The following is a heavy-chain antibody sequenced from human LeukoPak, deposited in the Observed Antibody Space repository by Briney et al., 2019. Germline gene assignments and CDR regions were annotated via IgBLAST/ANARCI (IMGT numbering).Heavy chain of an antibody. CDR3: AREEYYYGSGFDY. V-gene: IGHV1-46*01. Sequence: PGASVKVSCKASGYTFTSYYIHWVRQAPGQGLEWMGIINPSGGSTSYTQKFQGRVTMTRDMSTSTVYMELSSLRSEDTAVYYCAREEYYYGSGFDYWGQGTLVTVSS. J-gene: IGHJ4*02. D-gene: IGHD3-10*01. CDR1: GYTFTSYY. CDR2: INPSGGST.